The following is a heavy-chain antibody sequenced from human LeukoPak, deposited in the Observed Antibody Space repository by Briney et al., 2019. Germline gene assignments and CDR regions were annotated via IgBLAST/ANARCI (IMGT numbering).Heavy chain of an antibody. CDR3: ARVSGGYPP. CDR2: INSDGSTT. V-gene: IGHV3-74*01. D-gene: IGHD6-19*01. J-gene: IGHJ5*02. CDR1: GFTFRSYS. Sequence: PGGSLRLSCAASGFTFRSYSMHWVRQAPGKGLVWVSRINSDGSTTSYADSVKGRFTISRDNAKNTLYLQMNSLRGEDTAVYYCARVSGGYPPWGQGTLVTVSS.